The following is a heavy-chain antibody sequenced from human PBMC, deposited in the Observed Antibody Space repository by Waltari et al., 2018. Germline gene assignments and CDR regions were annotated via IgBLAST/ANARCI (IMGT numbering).Heavy chain of an antibody. Sequence: QVQLQESGPGLVKPSQTLSLTCTVSGGSISSGGYYWSWIRQHPGKGLEWIGYIYYSGGTYYNPSLKSRLTISVDTSENQFSLKLDSVTAADTAVYYCARDNGDSSVDYWGQGTLVTVSS. D-gene: IGHD3-22*01. CDR3: ARDNGDSSVDY. CDR1: GGSISSGGYY. V-gene: IGHV4-31*03. CDR2: IYYSGGT. J-gene: IGHJ4*02.